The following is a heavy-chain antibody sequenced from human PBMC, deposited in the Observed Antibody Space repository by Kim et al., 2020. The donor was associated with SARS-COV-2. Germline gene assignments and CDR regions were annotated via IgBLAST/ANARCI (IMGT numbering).Heavy chain of an antibody. Sequence: YAQTFQGRVTMTRNTSISTAYMELGSLRSEDTAVYYCARSYQGDGDYPRYWGQGTLVTVSS. CDR3: ARSYQGDGDYPRY. J-gene: IGHJ4*02. V-gene: IGHV1-8*01. D-gene: IGHD4-17*01.